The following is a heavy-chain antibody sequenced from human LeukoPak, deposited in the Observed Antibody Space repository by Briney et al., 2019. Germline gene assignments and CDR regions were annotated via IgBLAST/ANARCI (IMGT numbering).Heavy chain of an antibody. Sequence: GGSLRLSCAASGFTFSSYAMSWVRQAPGKGLEWLSYISRSSTTIYYADSVKGRFTISRDNTKNSLYLHMNSLRAEDTAVYYCARRSGELFDYWGQGTLVTVSS. CDR3: ARRSGELFDY. J-gene: IGHJ4*02. V-gene: IGHV3-48*04. D-gene: IGHD3-10*01. CDR2: ISRSSTTI. CDR1: GFTFSSYA.